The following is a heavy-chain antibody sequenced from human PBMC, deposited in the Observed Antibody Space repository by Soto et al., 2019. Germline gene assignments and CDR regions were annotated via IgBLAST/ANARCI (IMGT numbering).Heavy chain of an antibody. J-gene: IGHJ5*02. CDR2: ISAYNGNT. Sequence: QVQLVQSGAEVKKPGASVKVSCKASGYTFTSYGISWVRQAPGQGLEWMGWISAYNGNTNYAQKLQGRVTMTTDTSTSTANMELRSLRADDTAVYYCARDAFHCSSTSCYGWFDPWGQGTLVTVSS. D-gene: IGHD2-2*01. CDR1: GYTFTSYG. CDR3: ARDAFHCSSTSCYGWFDP. V-gene: IGHV1-18*01.